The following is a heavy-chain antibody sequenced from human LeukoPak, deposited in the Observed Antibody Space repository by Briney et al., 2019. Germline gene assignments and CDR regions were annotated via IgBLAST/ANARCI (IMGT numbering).Heavy chain of an antibody. CDR1: GYTFTSYY. V-gene: IGHV1-46*01. Sequence: ASVKVSCKASGYTFTSYYMHWVRQAPGQGLEWMGIINPSGGSTSYAQKFQGRVTMTRDTSTSTVYMELSSLRSEDTAVYYCARGPQARFLEWLPKYYFDYWGQGTLVTVSS. J-gene: IGHJ4*02. CDR2: INPSGGST. CDR3: ARGPQARFLEWLPKYYFDY. D-gene: IGHD3-3*01.